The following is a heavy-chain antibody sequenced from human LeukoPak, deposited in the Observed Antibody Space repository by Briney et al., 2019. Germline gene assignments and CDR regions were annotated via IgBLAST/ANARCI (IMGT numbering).Heavy chain of an antibody. J-gene: IGHJ4*02. D-gene: IGHD6-19*01. Sequence: GGSLRLSCAASGFTFSNYAMSWVRQAPGKGLGWVSVISGSGDRTYYADSVKGRFTISRDNPKNTLYIQMNSLTAEDTAIYYCAKDRRDSSGWFRTDDYWGQGTLVTVSS. CDR2: ISGSGDRT. V-gene: IGHV3-23*01. CDR3: AKDRRDSSGWFRTDDY. CDR1: GFTFSNYA.